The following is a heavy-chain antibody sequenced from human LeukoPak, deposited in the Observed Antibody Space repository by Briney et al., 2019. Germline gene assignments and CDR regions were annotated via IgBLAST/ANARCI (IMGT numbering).Heavy chain of an antibody. J-gene: IGHJ6*03. V-gene: IGHV1-18*01. CDR3: ARVNSDDSSGRRNRYYYYYRDV. CDR1: GYTFTSYG. D-gene: IGHD3-22*01. CDR2: ISAYNGNT. Sequence: ASVKVSCXASGYTFTSYGISWVRQAPGQGLEWMGWISAYNGNTNYAQKHQGRVTMTTDTSTSTAYMELRSLRSDDTAVYYCARVNSDDSSGRRNRYYYYYRDVWGKGTTLTVPS.